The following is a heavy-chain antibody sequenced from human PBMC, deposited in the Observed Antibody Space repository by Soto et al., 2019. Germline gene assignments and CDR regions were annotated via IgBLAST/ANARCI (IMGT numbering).Heavy chain of an antibody. D-gene: IGHD3-3*01. CDR1: GDSISSSY. CDR2: IDDTGST. Sequence: QVQLQGSGPGLVKPSETLSLTCTVSGDSISSSYWNWIRQAPGRGLEWIGYIDDTGSTNYNPSLKSRVTLSVDPSNNQYSLKLSSVTAADTAVYYCARGVLEWLLRDSYYYYMDVWGKGTTVTVSS. CDR3: ARGVLEWLLRDSYYYYMDV. V-gene: IGHV4-59*01. J-gene: IGHJ6*03.